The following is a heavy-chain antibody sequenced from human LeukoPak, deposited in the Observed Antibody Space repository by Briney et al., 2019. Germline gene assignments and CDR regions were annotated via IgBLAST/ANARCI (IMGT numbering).Heavy chain of an antibody. CDR2: FDPEDGET. D-gene: IGHD2-2*01. CDR1: GYTLTELS. V-gene: IGHV1-24*01. J-gene: IGHJ3*02. Sequence: ASVKVSCKVSGYTLTELSMHWVRQAPGKGLEWMGGFDPEDGETIYAQKFQGRVNMTEDTSTDTAYMELSSLRSEDTAVYYCATGLPAAKDADAFDIWGQGTMVTVSS. CDR3: ATGLPAAKDADAFDI.